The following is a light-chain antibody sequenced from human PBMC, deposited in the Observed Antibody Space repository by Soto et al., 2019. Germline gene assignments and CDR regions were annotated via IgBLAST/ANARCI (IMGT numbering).Light chain of an antibody. CDR1: QSISSS. V-gene: IGKV3-11*01. CDR3: NQRTNWHT. Sequence: EIVLTQSPATLSSSPGERATLSCRASQSISSSLAWYQQKPGQAPRLLIYDASNRATGIPARFSGSGSGTDFTLTISSLEPEDFAVYYCNQRTNWHTSGGGTKVDI. CDR2: DAS. J-gene: IGKJ4*01.